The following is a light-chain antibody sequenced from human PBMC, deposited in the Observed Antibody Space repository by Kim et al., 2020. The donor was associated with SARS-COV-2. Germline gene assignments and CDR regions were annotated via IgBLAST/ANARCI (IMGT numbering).Light chain of an antibody. CDR2: GAS. J-gene: IGKJ1*01. CDR3: QQSYGTPPT. V-gene: IGKV1-39*01. Sequence: ASVGERVTITCRASQYISKFFNWYQQKPGEAPTLLIYGASRLQSGVPLRFSGSGYGTDFTLTISSLQPEDSATYYCQQSYGTPPTFGQGTKVDIK. CDR1: QYISKF.